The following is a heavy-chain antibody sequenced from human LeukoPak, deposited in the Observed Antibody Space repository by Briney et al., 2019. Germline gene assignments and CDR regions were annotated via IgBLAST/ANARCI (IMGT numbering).Heavy chain of an antibody. J-gene: IGHJ4*02. CDR2: LYTSGST. Sequence: SETLSLTCFVTGGSISYYCWSWIRQPAGKGLEWIGRLYTSGSTDYNPSLKSRVTMSVDTSKNQFSLKLRSVTAADTAVYYCARGTVTTLFDYWGQGTLVTVSS. D-gene: IGHD4-17*01. CDR1: GGSISYYC. V-gene: IGHV4-4*07. CDR3: ARGTVTTLFDY.